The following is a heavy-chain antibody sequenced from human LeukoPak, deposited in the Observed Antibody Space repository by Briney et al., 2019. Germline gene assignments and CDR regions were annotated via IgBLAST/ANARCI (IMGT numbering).Heavy chain of an antibody. J-gene: IGHJ4*02. D-gene: IGHD3-22*01. V-gene: IGHV3-23*01. Sequence: GGSLRLSCAAPGFTFSNFAMRRARQGPGKGLEWVSAPIGIGGSTYYADSVKGRFTISRDNSKNTLYLQMNRLRAEDTAVYYCAKDLHYYDRSGYGFIHYWGRGTLVTVSS. CDR2: PIGIGGST. CDR3: AKDLHYYDRSGYGFIHY. CDR1: GFTFSNFA.